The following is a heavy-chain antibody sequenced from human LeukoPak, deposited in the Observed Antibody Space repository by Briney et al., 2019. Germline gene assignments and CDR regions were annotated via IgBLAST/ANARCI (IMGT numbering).Heavy chain of an antibody. D-gene: IGHD5-12*01. CDR3: ARDQYSGYDFTSWFDP. CDR1: GCTFTNYG. V-gene: IGHV1-18*04. CDR2: ISAYNGNT. Sequence: GASVKVSCKASGCTFTNYGLIWVRQAPGQGLEWLGWISAYNGNTNYAQKLQGRVTMTTDTSTSTAYMELRSLRSDDTAVYYCARDQYSGYDFTSWFDPWGQGTLVTVSS. J-gene: IGHJ5*02.